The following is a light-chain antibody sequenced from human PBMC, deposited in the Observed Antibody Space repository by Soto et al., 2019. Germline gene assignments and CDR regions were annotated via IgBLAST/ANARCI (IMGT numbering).Light chain of an antibody. V-gene: IGLV1-44*01. Sequence: QSVLTQPPSASGTPGQRVTISASGSSSNIGSNTVSWYQQVPGTAPKLLIYDNDERPSGVPGRFSGSKSGTSASLAISGLQSEDEADYDCATWDDSRNGYVFGPGTKLTVL. CDR3: ATWDDSRNGYV. CDR1: SSNIGSNT. CDR2: DND. J-gene: IGLJ1*01.